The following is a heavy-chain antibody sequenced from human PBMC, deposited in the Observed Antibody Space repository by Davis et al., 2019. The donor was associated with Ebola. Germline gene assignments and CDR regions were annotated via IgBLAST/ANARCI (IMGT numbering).Heavy chain of an antibody. CDR2: ISYDGSNK. V-gene: IGHV3-30*18. CDR3: AKDRGGRGGYFDY. Sequence: PGGSLRLSCAASGFTFSSYGMHWVRQAPGKGLEWVAVISYDGSNKYYADSVKGRFTISRDNSKNTLYLQMNSLRAEDTAVYYCAKDRGGRGGYFDYWGQGTLVTVSS. D-gene: IGHD3-10*01. CDR1: GFTFSSYG. J-gene: IGHJ4*02.